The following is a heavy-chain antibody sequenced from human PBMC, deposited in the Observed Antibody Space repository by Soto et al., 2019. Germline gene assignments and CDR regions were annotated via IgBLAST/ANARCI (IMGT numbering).Heavy chain of an antibody. CDR3: AKDINHQSITMVRGVNYHGMDV. D-gene: IGHD3-10*01. CDR1: GFTFSSYG. CDR2: ISYDGSNK. V-gene: IGHV3-30*18. Sequence: GGSLRLSCAASGFTFSSYGMHWVRQAPGKGLEWVAVISYDGSNKYYADSVKGRFTISRDNSKNTLYLQMNSLRAEDTAVYYCAKDINHQSITMVRGVNYHGMDVWGQGTTVTVS. J-gene: IGHJ6*02.